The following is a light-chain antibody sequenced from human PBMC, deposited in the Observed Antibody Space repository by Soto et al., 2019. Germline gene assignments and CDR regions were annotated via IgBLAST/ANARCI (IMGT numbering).Light chain of an antibody. CDR1: QSISNW. Sequence: IQMTQSPSTLSASVGDRVTITCRASQSISNWLAWYQQKPGKAPNLLIYDASTLESGVPSRFSGSGSGTEFTLTISRLQPDDFATYYCQQYNSLWTFGQGTKVDI. V-gene: IGKV1-5*01. CDR2: DAS. CDR3: QQYNSLWT. J-gene: IGKJ1*01.